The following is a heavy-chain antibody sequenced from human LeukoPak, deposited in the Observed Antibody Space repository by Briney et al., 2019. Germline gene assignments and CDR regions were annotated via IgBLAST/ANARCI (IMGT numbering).Heavy chain of an antibody. V-gene: IGHV3-21*01. CDR1: GFTFSAYT. CDR2: ISSRSTNI. CDR3: ARDAQWLVPEGYFYYMDV. J-gene: IGHJ6*03. D-gene: IGHD6-19*01. Sequence: GGSLRLSCAASGFTFSAYTMNWVRQAPGKGLERVSSISSRSTNIFYADSVKGRFTISRDNAKNSLYLQMNSLGAEDTAVYYCARDAQWLVPEGYFYYMDVWGKGTTVTVSS.